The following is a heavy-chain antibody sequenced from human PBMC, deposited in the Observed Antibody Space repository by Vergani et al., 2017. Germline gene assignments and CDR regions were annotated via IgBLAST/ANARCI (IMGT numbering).Heavy chain of an antibody. D-gene: IGHD3-9*01. CDR1: GYTFSNNY. V-gene: IGHV1-46*03. J-gene: IGHJ4*02. Sequence: QVQVVQSGAEVKKSGASVKVSCKTSGYTFSNNYMHWVRQAPGQGLEWIGIINPSGGHTNYAQKFQGRVTMTRDTSTSTVYMELSSLRSEDTAIYYCAREDYGILTGYRYWGQGTLVTVSA. CDR2: INPSGGHT. CDR3: AREDYGILTGYRY.